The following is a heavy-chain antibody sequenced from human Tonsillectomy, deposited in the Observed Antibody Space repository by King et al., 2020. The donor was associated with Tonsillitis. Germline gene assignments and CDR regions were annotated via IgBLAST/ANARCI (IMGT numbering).Heavy chain of an antibody. Sequence: EVQLVESGGGLIQPGGSLRLSCAASGFLFSTYNMNWVRQAPGKGLEWIAYIGSSSRTTYYADSVKGRFTISRDNAKNPLYLQMNSLRGEDTAVYYCARDGFDYGDYGAYFFDYWGQGTLLTVSS. CDR3: ARDGFDYGDYGAYFFDY. V-gene: IGHV3-48*01. D-gene: IGHD4-17*01. J-gene: IGHJ4*02. CDR1: GFLFSTYN. CDR2: IGSSSRTT.